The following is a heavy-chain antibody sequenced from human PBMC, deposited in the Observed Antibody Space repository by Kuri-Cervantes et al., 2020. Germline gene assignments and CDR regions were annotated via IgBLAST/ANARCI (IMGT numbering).Heavy chain of an antibody. CDR3: ARSVMVAATLLDY. V-gene: IGHV1-46*01. CDR2: INPSGGST. CDR1: GYTITSYD. J-gene: IGHJ4*02. Sequence: SVKVSCKASGYTITSYDINWVRQAPGQGLEGRGIINPSGGSTSCAQTFQGRVTMTRDTSTSTVYMELSSLRSEDTAVYSCARSVMVAATLLDYWGQGTLVTVSS. D-gene: IGHD2-15*01.